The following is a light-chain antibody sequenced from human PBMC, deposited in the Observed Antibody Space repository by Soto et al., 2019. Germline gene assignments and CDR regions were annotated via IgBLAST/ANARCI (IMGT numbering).Light chain of an antibody. V-gene: IGLV3-21*04. CDR1: NIGNKR. CDR3: QVWDIMTDNYV. CDR2: YDS. J-gene: IGLJ1*01. Sequence: SCELTQSPSVSVAPEKTATITCGGNNIGNKRVHWYQQKPGQAPVLLISYDSDRPSGIPERFSGSNSGNTATLTISRVEAGDEADYYCQVWDIMTDNYVFGSGTKVTVL.